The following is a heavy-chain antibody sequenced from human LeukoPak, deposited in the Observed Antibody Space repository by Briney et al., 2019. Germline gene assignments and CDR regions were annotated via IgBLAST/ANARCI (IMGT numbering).Heavy chain of an antibody. CDR3: AREGFYGDWGQGFDY. D-gene: IGHD4-17*01. Sequence: GGSLRLSCAASGFTFSSYWMSWVRQAPGKGLEWVANIKQDGSEKYYVDSVKGRFTISRDNAKNSLYLQMNSLRAEDTAVYYCAREGFYGDWGQGFDYWGQGTLVTVSS. J-gene: IGHJ4*02. CDR2: IKQDGSEK. V-gene: IGHV3-7*01. CDR1: GFTFSSYW.